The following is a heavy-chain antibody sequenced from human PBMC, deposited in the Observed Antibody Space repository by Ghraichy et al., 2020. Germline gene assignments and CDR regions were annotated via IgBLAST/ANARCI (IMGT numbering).Heavy chain of an antibody. J-gene: IGHJ4*02. Sequence: GGSLRLSCKASGFSFSNSWMSWVRQSPEKGLEWVANINNDGKERYYVDSLKGRFTISRDNDKNSLFLQITRLRVDDTAVYYCARDPKRGALDYWGQGTLVAGSA. V-gene: IGHV3-7*03. CDR2: INNDGKER. D-gene: IGHD3-10*01. CDR3: ARDPKRGALDY. CDR1: GFSFSNSW.